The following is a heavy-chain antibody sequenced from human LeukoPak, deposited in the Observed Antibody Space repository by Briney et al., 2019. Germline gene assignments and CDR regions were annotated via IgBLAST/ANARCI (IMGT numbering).Heavy chain of an antibody. CDR1: GYTFTGYY. CDR3: AREAADSWFGELK. D-gene: IGHD3-10*01. V-gene: IGHV1-2*02. CDR2: INPNSGGT. J-gene: IGHJ4*02. Sequence: ASVKVSCKASGYTFTGYYMHWVRQAPGQGLEWMGWINPNSGGTNYAQKFQGRVTMTRDTSISTAYMGLSRLRSDDTAVYYCAREAADSWFGELKWGQGTLVTVSS.